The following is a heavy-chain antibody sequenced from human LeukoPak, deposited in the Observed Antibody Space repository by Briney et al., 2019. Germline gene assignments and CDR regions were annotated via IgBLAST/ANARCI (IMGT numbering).Heavy chain of an antibody. J-gene: IGHJ6*03. Sequence: ALVKVSCKASGYTFTGYYMHWVRQAPGQGLEWMGWIDPNSGGTNYAQKFQGRVTMTRDTSISTAYMELSRLRSGDTAVYYCARDPQPIAAAGTEYYYYYYMDVWGKGTTVTVSS. CDR1: GYTFTGYY. D-gene: IGHD6-13*01. CDR3: ARDPQPIAAAGTEYYYYYYMDV. V-gene: IGHV1-2*02. CDR2: IDPNSGGT.